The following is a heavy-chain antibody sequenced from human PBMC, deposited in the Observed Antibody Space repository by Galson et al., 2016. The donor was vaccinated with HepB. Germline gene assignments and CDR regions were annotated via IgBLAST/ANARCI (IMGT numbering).Heavy chain of an antibody. Sequence: SVKVSCKASGDTFSSYAISWVRQAPGQGLEWMGGIIPTLGTANYAQKFQGRVTITADESTSTAYMEVSSLRSEDTAVYYCASGFRCLLCPFDFWGHGTLVAVSS. J-gene: IGHJ4*01. CDR1: GDTFSSYA. V-gene: IGHV1-69*13. CDR2: IIPTLGTA. CDR3: ASGFRCLLCPFDF. D-gene: IGHD2/OR15-2a*01.